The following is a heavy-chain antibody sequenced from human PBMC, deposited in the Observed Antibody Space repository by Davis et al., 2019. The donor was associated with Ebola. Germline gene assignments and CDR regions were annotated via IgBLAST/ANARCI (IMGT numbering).Heavy chain of an antibody. Sequence: GSLRLSCTVSGGSISSYYWSWIRQPPGKGLEWIGYIYYSGSTNYNPSLKSRVTISVDTSKNQFSLKLSSVTAADTAVYYCARTFYDSSGYYYLSYGMDVWGQGTTVTVSS. CDR3: ARTFYDSSGYYYLSYGMDV. D-gene: IGHD3-22*01. V-gene: IGHV4-59*01. CDR2: IYYSGST. J-gene: IGHJ6*02. CDR1: GGSISSYY.